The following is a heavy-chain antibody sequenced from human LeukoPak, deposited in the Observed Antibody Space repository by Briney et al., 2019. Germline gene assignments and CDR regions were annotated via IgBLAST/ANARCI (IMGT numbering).Heavy chain of an antibody. CDR1: GFSLSTSEKH. Sequence: GHTLVNPTQTVTLTCTFSGFSLSTSEKHVSWIRQPPGKALEWLARVDWDANEYYSTSLKTRLTISKATSKNQVVLTMTNLDPVHTATCYCARIHPFIRSLRGRNYMCVWARGTTVTVSS. J-gene: IGHJ6*03. CDR3: ARIHPFIRSLRGRNYMCV. CDR2: VDWDANE. D-gene: IGHD4-17*01. V-gene: IGHV2-70*04.